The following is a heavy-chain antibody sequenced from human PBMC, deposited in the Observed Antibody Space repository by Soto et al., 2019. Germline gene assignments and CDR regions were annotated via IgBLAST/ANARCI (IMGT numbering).Heavy chain of an antibody. CDR3: GAGVKGANSSRWYWGGDY. Sequence: QVQLVQSGAEVKKPGSSVKVSCKASGGTFSSYAISWVRQAPGQGLEWMGGIIPIFGTANYAQKFQGRVTIPADESTSKADGERGGLRSEDTAGDYCGAGVKGANSSRWYWGGDYWGQGTLVTVSS. J-gene: IGHJ4*02. D-gene: IGHD6-13*01. CDR1: GGTFSSYA. V-gene: IGHV1-69*01. CDR2: IIPIFGTA.